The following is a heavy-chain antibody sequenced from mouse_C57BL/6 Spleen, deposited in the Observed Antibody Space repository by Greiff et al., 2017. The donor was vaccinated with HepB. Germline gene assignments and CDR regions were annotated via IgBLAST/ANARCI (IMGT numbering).Heavy chain of an antibody. CDR2: INPNNGGT. V-gene: IGHV1-26*01. CDR3: ARALYYLYAMDY. CDR1: GYTFTDYY. Sequence: EVQLQQSGPELVKPGASVKISCKASGYTFTDYYMNWVKQSHGKSLEWIGDINPNNGGTSYNQKFKGKATLTVDKSSSTAYMELRSLTSEDSAVYYCARALYYLYAMDYWGQGTSVTVSS. J-gene: IGHJ4*01. D-gene: IGHD1-1*01.